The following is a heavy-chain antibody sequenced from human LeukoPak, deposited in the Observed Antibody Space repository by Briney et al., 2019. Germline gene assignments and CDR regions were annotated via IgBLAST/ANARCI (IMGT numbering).Heavy chain of an antibody. CDR3: GRYGGGFEY. Sequence: EASVKVSCKASGYSFTNFYIHWVRQAPGHGLEWMGWINPNTDDTNYAQRVQGRVTMSRDTSISTTYMELNKQTSDDTAVYYCGRYGGGFEYWGQGTLVTVSS. CDR1: GYSFTNFY. D-gene: IGHD3-16*01. CDR2: INPNTDDT. J-gene: IGHJ4*02. V-gene: IGHV1-2*02.